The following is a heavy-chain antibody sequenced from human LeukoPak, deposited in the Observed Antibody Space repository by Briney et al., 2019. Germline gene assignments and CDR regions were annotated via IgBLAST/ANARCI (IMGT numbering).Heavy chain of an antibody. J-gene: IGHJ6*03. CDR2: ISSDGSNE. CDR1: GFTFSNYD. D-gene: IGHD3-9*01. V-gene: IGHV3-30*03. Sequence: GGSLRLSCAASGFTFSNYDIHWVRQAPGKGLEWVAVISSDGSNEYYADSVKGRFAISRDNSKNTLYLQMNSLRTEDTALYYCARDYYDILTGYYLPYYYYYMDVWGKGTTVTVSS. CDR3: ARDYYDILTGYYLPYYYYYMDV.